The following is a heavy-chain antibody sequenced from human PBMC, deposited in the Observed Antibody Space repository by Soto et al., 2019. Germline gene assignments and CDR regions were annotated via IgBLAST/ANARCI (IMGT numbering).Heavy chain of an antibody. CDR3: ATGGAHSYGSLDY. CDR2: IIPIFGTA. D-gene: IGHD5-18*01. Sequence: SVKVSCKASGGTFSSYAISWVRQAPGQGLEWMGGIIPIFGTANYAQKFQGRVTITADKSTSTAYMELSSLRSEDTAMYYCATGGAHSYGSLDYWGQGTQVTVSS. CDR1: GGTFSSYA. V-gene: IGHV1-69*06. J-gene: IGHJ4*02.